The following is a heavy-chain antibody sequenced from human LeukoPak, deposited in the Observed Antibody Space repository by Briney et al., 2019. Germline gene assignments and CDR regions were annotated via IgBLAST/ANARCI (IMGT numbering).Heavy chain of an antibody. CDR2: ISGSGGST. D-gene: IGHD5-12*01. CDR1: GGSISSYY. Sequence: ETLSLTCTVSGGSISSYYWSWVRQAPGKGLEWVSAISGSGGSTYYADSVKGRFTISRDNSKNTLYLQMNSLRAEDTAVYYCAKDFPVGYDSDAFDIWGQGTMVTVSS. V-gene: IGHV3-23*01. J-gene: IGHJ3*02. CDR3: AKDFPVGYDSDAFDI.